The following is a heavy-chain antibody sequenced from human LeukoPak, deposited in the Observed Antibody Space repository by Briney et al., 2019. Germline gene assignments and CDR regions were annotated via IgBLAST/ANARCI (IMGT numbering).Heavy chain of an antibody. CDR2: MSPNSGNT. J-gene: IGHJ5*02. CDR1: GYSFTSYD. D-gene: IGHD2-8*01. CDR3: ARATNVDNWFDP. Sequence: ASVKVSCKSSGYSFTSYDINWMRQANGQGLERMGWMSPNSGNTGYAQKFQGRVTMTRNTSISTAYMKLSSLRSDDTAVYYCARATNVDNWFDPWGQGTLVTVSS. V-gene: IGHV1-8*01.